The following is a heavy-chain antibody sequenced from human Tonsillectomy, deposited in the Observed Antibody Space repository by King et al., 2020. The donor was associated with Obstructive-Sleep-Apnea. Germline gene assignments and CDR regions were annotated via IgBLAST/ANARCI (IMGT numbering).Heavy chain of an antibody. Sequence: QLQESGPGLVKPSETLSLTCTVSGGSISSSSYYWGWIRQPPGKGLEWIGSIYYSGSTYYNPSLKSRVTISVDTSKNQFSLKLSSVTAADTAVYYCAREAPSVAGNFLDYWGQGTLVTVSS. J-gene: IGHJ4*02. D-gene: IGHD6-19*01. CDR3: AREAPSVAGNFLDY. CDR1: GGSISSSSYY. V-gene: IGHV4-39*07. CDR2: IYYSGST.